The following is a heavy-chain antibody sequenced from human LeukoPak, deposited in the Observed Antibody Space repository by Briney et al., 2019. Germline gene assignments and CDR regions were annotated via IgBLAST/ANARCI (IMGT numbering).Heavy chain of an antibody. V-gene: IGHV3-21*04. CDR2: ISSSSSYI. D-gene: IGHD2-2*01. Sequence: AGGSLRLSCAASGFTFSSYSMNWVRQAPGKGLEWVSSISSSSSYIYYADSVKGRFTISRDNAKNSLYLQMNSLKTEDTAVYYCTCNLVVPAAVSDVNDYWGQGTLVTVSS. J-gene: IGHJ4*02. CDR1: GFTFSSYS. CDR3: TCNLVVPAAVSDVNDY.